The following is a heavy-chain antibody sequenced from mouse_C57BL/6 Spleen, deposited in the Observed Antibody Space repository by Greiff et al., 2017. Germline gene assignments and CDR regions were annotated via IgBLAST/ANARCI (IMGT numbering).Heavy chain of an antibody. Sequence: EVKLMESGPGLVKPSQSLSLTCSVTGYSITSGYYWNWIRQFPGNKLEWMGYISYDGSNNYNPSLKNRISITRDTSKNQFFLKLNSVTTEDTATYYCARDQGYDGYYDYWGQGTTLTVSS. CDR2: ISYDGSN. J-gene: IGHJ2*01. CDR1: GYSITSGYY. CDR3: ARDQGYDGYYDY. D-gene: IGHD2-3*01. V-gene: IGHV3-6*01.